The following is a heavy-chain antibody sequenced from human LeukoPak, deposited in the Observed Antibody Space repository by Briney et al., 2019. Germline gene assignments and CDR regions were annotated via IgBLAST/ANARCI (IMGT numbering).Heavy chain of an antibody. D-gene: IGHD3-16*02. CDR3: ARGSYDYVWGSYRLYYFDY. Sequence: SQTLSLTCAVHGGSFSGYYWSWIRQPPGKGLEWIGEINHSGSTNYNPSLKSRVTISVDTSKNQFSLKLSSVTAADTAVYYCARGSYDYVWGSYRLYYFDYWGQGTLVTVSS. CDR1: GGSFSGYY. J-gene: IGHJ4*02. V-gene: IGHV4-34*01. CDR2: INHSGST.